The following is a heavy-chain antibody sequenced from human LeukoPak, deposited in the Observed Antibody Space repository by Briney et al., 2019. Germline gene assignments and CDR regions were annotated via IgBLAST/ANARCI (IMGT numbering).Heavy chain of an antibody. J-gene: IGHJ6*03. D-gene: IGHD1-26*01. Sequence: ASVKVSCKASGYTFTGYYMHWVRQAPGQGLEWMGWINPNSGGTNYAQKFQGRVTMTRDTSISTAYMELSRLRSDDTAVYYCARERGATEGNYYYMDVWGKGTTVTVSS. CDR1: GYTFTGYY. CDR3: ARERGATEGNYYYMDV. V-gene: IGHV1-2*02. CDR2: INPNSGGT.